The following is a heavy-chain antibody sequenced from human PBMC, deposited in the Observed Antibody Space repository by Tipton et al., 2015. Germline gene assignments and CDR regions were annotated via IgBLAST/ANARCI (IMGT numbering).Heavy chain of an antibody. CDR3: ARHVTTVVTAFDY. J-gene: IGHJ4*02. D-gene: IGHD4-23*01. CDR1: GDSISYSSYY. V-gene: IGHV4-39*01. Sequence: TLSLTCTVSGDSISYSSYYWGWIRQPPGKGLDWIGSIYFSESTYYNPSLRSRVTISVDTSKNQFSLKLRSVTAADTAVYYCARHVTTVVTAFDYWGQGTLVSVSS. CDR2: IYFSEST.